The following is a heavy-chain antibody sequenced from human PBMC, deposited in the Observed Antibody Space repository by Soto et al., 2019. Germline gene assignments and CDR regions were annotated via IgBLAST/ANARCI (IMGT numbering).Heavy chain of an antibody. CDR3: ARQDDFWSGSNWFDP. D-gene: IGHD3-3*01. CDR1: GGSITSSNYY. V-gene: IGHV4-39*01. J-gene: IGHJ5*02. Sequence: SETLSLTCPVSGGSITSSNYYWGWIRQPPGKGLQWIGNVYYNGFTYYNPSLKSRVTISVDTSKNHFSLKLTSVTAADTAVYYCARQDDFWSGSNWFDPWGQGTLVTVSS. CDR2: VYYNGFT.